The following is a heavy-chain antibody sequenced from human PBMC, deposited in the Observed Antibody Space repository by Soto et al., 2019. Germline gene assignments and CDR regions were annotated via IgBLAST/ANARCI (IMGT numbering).Heavy chain of an antibody. D-gene: IGHD6-13*01. CDR3: ARHGPIAAAGTVFDY. Sequence: ASETLSLTYTVSGGSISSYYWSWIRQPPGKGLEWIGYIYYSGSTNYNPSLKSRVTISVDTSKNQFSLKLSSVTAADTAVYYCARHGPIAAAGTVFDYWGQGTLVTVSS. CDR1: GGSISSYY. CDR2: IYYSGST. V-gene: IGHV4-59*08. J-gene: IGHJ4*02.